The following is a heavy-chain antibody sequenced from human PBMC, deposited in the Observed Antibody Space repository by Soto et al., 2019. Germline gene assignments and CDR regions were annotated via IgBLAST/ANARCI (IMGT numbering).Heavy chain of an antibody. CDR3: ANGRFLEWLLPDNWFDP. CDR1: GFTFSDYA. D-gene: IGHD3-3*01. V-gene: IGHV3-23*01. CDR2: ISGSGANT. Sequence: GGSLRLSCAAAGFTFSDYAMNWVRQAPGKGLEWVSAISGSGANTYYADSVKGRFTISRDNSKNMLYLRMNSLRDDDTAVYYCANGRFLEWLLPDNWFDPWGQGTLVTVSS. J-gene: IGHJ5*02.